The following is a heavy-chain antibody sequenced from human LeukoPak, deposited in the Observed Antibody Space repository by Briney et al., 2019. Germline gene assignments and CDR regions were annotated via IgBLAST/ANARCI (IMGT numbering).Heavy chain of an antibody. V-gene: IGHV3-74*01. CDR3: ASLVVTDNWAFDI. Sequence: GGPLRFPWAPSGFTLGGTWMPWVGKAPGGGLVWVPRINNDASSTSYADSVKGRFTISRDNAKNTLYLQMNSLRAGDTAVYYCASLVVTDNWAFDIWGQGTMVFVSS. CDR1: GFTLGGTW. D-gene: IGHD2-21*02. J-gene: IGHJ3*02. CDR2: INNDASST.